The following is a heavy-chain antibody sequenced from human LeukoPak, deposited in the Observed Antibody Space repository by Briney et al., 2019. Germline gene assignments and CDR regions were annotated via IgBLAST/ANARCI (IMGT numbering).Heavy chain of an antibody. CDR2: ISHSGTT. CDR1: GGSFSDYQ. D-gene: IGHD2/OR15-2a*01. Sequence: SETLSLTCAVSGGSFSDYQWNWIRQSPGKGLEWLGEISHSGTTTYNPSLKSRVTISVDTSKNQFSLKLSSVTAADTAVYYCARHLYLDYFDYWGQGILVTVSS. J-gene: IGHJ4*02. V-gene: IGHV4-34*01. CDR3: ARHLYLDYFDY.